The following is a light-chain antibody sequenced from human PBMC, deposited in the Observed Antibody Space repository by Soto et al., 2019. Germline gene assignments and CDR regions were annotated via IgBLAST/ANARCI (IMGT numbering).Light chain of an antibody. CDR1: SSDVGSSNG. Sequence: QSVLTQPPSVSGSPGQSVAISCTGTSSDVGSSNGVSWYQQPPGTAPKLMIYDVSNRPSGVPDRFSGSKSGNTASLTISGLQAEDESDYYCSSYTTSSTYVFGTGTKVTVL. J-gene: IGLJ1*01. V-gene: IGLV2-18*02. CDR3: SSYTTSSTYV. CDR2: DVS.